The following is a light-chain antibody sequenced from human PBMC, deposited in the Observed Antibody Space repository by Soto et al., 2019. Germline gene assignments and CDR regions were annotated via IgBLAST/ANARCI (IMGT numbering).Light chain of an antibody. CDR1: SSNIGADYD. J-gene: IGLJ1*01. CDR2: ANT. Sequence: QSLLTQPPSVSGAPGQTITISCTVSSSNIGADYDVYWYQQLPGIAPKLVIYANTNRPSGVPDRFSGSRSGTSASLAITGLQADDEADYYCQTYDRSMSGYVFGTGTKVTVL. V-gene: IGLV1-40*01. CDR3: QTYDRSMSGYV.